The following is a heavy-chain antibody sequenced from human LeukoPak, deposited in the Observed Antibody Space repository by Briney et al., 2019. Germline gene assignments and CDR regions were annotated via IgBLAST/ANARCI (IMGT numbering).Heavy chain of an antibody. CDR1: GGSFSGYY. V-gene: IGHV4-34*01. CDR2: INHSGIT. Sequence: KPSETLSLTCAVYGGSFSGYYWSWIRQPPGKGLEWIGEINHSGITNYNPSLKSRVTISVDTSKNQFSLKLSSVTAADTAVYYCARDGRTGYYFDYWGQGTLVTVSS. CDR3: ARDGRTGYYFDY. D-gene: IGHD3/OR15-3a*01. J-gene: IGHJ4*02.